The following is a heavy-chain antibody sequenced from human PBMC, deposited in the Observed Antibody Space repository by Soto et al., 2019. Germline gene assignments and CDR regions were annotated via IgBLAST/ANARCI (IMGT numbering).Heavy chain of an antibody. CDR2: TSHDGSNK. V-gene: IGHV3-30*18. D-gene: IGHD4-17*01. Sequence: QEQLVESGGGVVQPGTSLRLSCAASGFTFSSYGMHWVRQAPGKGLEWVAVTSHDGSNKFYADSVKGRFSISRDDSKNTLFLQMNSLRTEDTAVYYCAKGRRDYGDSLVNNYFDPWGQGSLVTVSS. J-gene: IGHJ5*02. CDR3: AKGRRDYGDSLVNNYFDP. CDR1: GFTFSSYG.